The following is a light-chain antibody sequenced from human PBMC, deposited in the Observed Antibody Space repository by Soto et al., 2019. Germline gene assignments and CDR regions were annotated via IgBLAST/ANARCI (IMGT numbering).Light chain of an antibody. V-gene: IGLV2-14*03. CDR1: SSDIGAYDY. CDR2: EVS. CDR3: SSHTSSTTRT. J-gene: IGLJ1*01. Sequence: QSALTQPASVSGSPGQSIAISCTGTSSDIGAYDYVSWYQQHPDKAPKLMIYEVSNRPSGVSNRFSGSKSVNTATLTISGLQADDEADHYCSSHTSSTTRTFGTGTKVTV.